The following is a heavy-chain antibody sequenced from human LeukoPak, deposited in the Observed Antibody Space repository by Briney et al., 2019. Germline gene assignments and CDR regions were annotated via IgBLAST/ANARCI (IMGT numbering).Heavy chain of an antibody. CDR2: IYNSGST. D-gene: IGHD5-18*01. CDR3: ASNRQYSYGSRKSTGAVAGNY. Sequence: SQTLSLTCIVSGGSISRGSYYWNWIRQPAGKGLEWMGRIYNSGSTNYNPSLKSRVTISTDMSRNQFSLNLSSVTAADTAVYYCASNRQYSYGSRKSTGAVAGNYWGQGTLVTVSS. V-gene: IGHV4-61*02. J-gene: IGHJ4*02. CDR1: GGSISRGSYY.